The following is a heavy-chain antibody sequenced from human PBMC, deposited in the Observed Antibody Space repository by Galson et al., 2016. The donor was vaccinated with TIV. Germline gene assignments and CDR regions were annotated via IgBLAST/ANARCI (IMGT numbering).Heavy chain of an antibody. CDR2: ITSSGNAL. V-gene: IGHV3-11*01. CDR1: GFTFGDYY. D-gene: IGHD3-16*01. CDR3: AREKEHTYAFLYHYYIDL. Sequence: SLRLSCAASGFTFGDYYMTWIRQAPGKGLEWISYITSSGNALYYADSVKGRFTISRDKARNSLFLQMNSLRAEDTAVYYCAREKEHTYAFLYHYYIDLWGKGTTVTVSS. J-gene: IGHJ6*03.